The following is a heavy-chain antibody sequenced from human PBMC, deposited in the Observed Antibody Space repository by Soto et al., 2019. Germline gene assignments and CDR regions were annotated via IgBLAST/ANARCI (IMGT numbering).Heavy chain of an antibody. J-gene: IGHJ6*02. CDR1: GGSFSGYY. CDR3: ARVQTLRYFDWLLLVYRMDV. V-gene: IGHV4-34*01. Sequence: SETLSLTCAVYGGSFSGYYWSWIRQPPGKGLEWIGEINHSGSTNYNPSLKSRVTISVDTSKNQFSLKLSSVTAADTAVYYCARVQTLRYFDWLLLVYRMDVWGQGTTVTVSS. CDR2: INHSGST. D-gene: IGHD3-9*01.